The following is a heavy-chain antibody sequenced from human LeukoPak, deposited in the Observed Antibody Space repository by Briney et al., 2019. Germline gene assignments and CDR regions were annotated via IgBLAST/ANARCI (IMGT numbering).Heavy chain of an antibody. J-gene: IGHJ6*03. Sequence: GGSLRLSCAASGFTFSSYSMNWVRQAPGKGLEWASSISSSSSYIYYADSVKGRFTISRDNAKNSLYLQMNSLRAEDTAVYYCARKGSGYCSSTSCYYYYMDVWGKGTTVTVSS. CDR2: ISSSSSYI. CDR3: ARKGSGYCSSTSCYYYYMDV. CDR1: GFTFSSYS. V-gene: IGHV3-21*01. D-gene: IGHD2-2*03.